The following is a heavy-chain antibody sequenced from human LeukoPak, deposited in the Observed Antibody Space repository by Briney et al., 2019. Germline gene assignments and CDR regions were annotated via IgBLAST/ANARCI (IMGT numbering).Heavy chain of an antibody. D-gene: IGHD3-3*01. CDR1: GGSISSGGYY. CDR3: ARGFRRFLEWSKPFDP. J-gene: IGHJ5*02. Sequence: SETLSLTCTVSGGSISSGGYYWSWIRQHPGKGLEWIGYIYYSGSTYYNPSLKSRVTISVDTSKNQFSLKLSSVTAADTAVYYCARGFRRFLEWSKPFDPWGQGTLVTVSS. V-gene: IGHV4-31*03. CDR2: IYYSGST.